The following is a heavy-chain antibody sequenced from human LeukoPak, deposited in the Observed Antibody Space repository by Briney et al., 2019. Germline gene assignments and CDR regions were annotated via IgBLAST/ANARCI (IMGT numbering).Heavy chain of an antibody. CDR1: GYTFTSYG. CDR3: ARVEHYNYGSGSYGDY. D-gene: IGHD3-10*01. CDR2: INPSGGST. J-gene: IGHJ4*02. V-gene: IGHV1-46*01. Sequence: GASVKVSCKASGYTFTSYGISWVRQAPGQGLEWMGIINPSGGSTSYAQKFQGRVTMPRDTSTSTVYMELSSLRSEDTAVYYCARVEHYNYGSGSYGDYWGQGTLVTVSS.